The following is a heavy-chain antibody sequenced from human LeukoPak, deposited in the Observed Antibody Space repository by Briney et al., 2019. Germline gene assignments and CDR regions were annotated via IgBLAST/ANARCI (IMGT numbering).Heavy chain of an antibody. Sequence: SETLSLTCIVSGGSISSYYWSWIRQPPGKGLEWIGYTDYSGSTNYNPSLKSRVTMSEDTSKNQFSLKLSAVTAADTAVYYCARVKGIAVAGRDAFDIWGQGTMVTVSS. D-gene: IGHD6-19*01. CDR2: TDYSGST. J-gene: IGHJ3*02. V-gene: IGHV4-59*01. CDR3: ARVKGIAVAGRDAFDI. CDR1: GGSISSYY.